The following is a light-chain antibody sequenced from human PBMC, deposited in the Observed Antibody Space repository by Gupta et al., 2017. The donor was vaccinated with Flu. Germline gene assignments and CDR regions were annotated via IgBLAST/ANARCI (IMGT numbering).Light chain of an antibody. Sequence: QSLLTQPPSASGPPRPRVTVAWSGSSSNFGSNTVNWYQQLPATAPQLLIYSSNERPTGGPDRFSGSKSGTSAALTISGLQSEEEADYYCEAWDDSRNGFYVFGTGTKVTVL. J-gene: IGLJ1*01. CDR1: SSNFGSNT. CDR3: EAWDDSRNGFYV. V-gene: IGLV1-44*01. CDR2: SSN.